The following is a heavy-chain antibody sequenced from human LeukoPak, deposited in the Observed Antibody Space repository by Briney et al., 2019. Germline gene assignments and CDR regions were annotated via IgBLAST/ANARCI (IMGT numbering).Heavy chain of an antibody. J-gene: IGHJ4*02. D-gene: IGHD3-22*01. CDR1: GYTFTNYG. CDR2: IGGYNGNT. Sequence: ASVKVSCKASGYTFTNYGIFWVRQAPGQGLEWMGWIGGYNGNTNYAQRVQGRVTMTTETSTSTAYMELRSLRSDDTAVYYCARDNRAYSDTRGPGGFLDYWGQGTLVTVSS. CDR3: ARDNRAYSDTRGPGGFLDY. V-gene: IGHV1-18*01.